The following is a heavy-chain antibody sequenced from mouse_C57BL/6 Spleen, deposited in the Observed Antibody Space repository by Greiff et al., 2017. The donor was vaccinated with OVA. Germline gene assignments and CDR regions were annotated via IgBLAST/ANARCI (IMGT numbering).Heavy chain of an antibody. Sequence: QVQLKQSGAELVRPGASVKLSCKASGYTFTDYYINWVKQRPGQGLEWIARIYPGSGNTYYNEKFKGKATLTAEKSSSTAYMQLSSLTSEDSAVYFCAREGSNSFAYWGQGTLVTVSA. V-gene: IGHV1-76*01. CDR1: GYTFTDYY. CDR2: IYPGSGNT. J-gene: IGHJ3*01. CDR3: AREGSNSFAY. D-gene: IGHD2-5*01.